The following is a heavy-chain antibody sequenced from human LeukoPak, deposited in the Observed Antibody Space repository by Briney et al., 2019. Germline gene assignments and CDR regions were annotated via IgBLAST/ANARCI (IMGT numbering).Heavy chain of an antibody. Sequence: GGSLRLSCAASGFTFSSYGMHWVRQAPGKGLEWVAVIRYDGSNKYYADSVKGRFTISRDNSKNTLYLQMNSLRAEDTAVYYCAKPYYDSSDYYLDDAFDIWGQGTMVTVSS. J-gene: IGHJ3*02. CDR3: AKPYYDSSDYYLDDAFDI. CDR1: GFTFSSYG. D-gene: IGHD3-22*01. V-gene: IGHV3-30*02. CDR2: IRYDGSNK.